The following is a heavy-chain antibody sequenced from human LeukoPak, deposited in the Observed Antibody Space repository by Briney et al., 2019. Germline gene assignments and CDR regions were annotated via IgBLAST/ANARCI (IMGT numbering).Heavy chain of an antibody. D-gene: IGHD3-10*01. J-gene: IGHJ4*02. CDR1: GYTFTSYG. V-gene: IGHV1-18*01. CDR3: ARGWSRGGDY. CDR2: ISAYNGNT. Sequence: ASVKVSCKASGYTFTSYGIYWVRQAPGQGLEWMGWISAYNGNTNYAQKLQGRVTMTRNTSISTAYMELSSLRSEDTAVYYCARGWSRGGDYWGQGTLVTVSS.